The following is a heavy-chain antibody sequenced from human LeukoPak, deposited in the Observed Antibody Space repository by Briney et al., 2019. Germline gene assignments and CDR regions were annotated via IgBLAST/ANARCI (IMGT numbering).Heavy chain of an antibody. J-gene: IGHJ4*02. CDR2: IRWNSGHI. CDR3: AKGKRGYSNAVDY. Sequence: PGRCLRLSCAASGFTFDDYAMHWVRQAPGRGLEGVSGIRWNSGHIGYADSVEGRFTISRDNAKNSLYLQMHRLISEDTALYYCAKGKRGYSNAVDYWGQGTLVTVSP. V-gene: IGHV3-9*01. D-gene: IGHD5-18*01. CDR1: GFTFDDYA.